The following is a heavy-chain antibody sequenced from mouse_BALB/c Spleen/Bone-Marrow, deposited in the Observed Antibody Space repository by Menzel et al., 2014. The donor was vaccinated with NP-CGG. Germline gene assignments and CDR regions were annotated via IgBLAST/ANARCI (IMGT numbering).Heavy chain of an antibody. V-gene: IGHV14-3*02. CDR1: GFNIKDTY. J-gene: IGHJ4*01. Sequence: VQLQQSGAELVKPGASVKLSCTAFGFNIKDTYMHWVKQRPEQGLEWIGRIDPANGNTKYDPKFQGKATITADTSSNTASLQLSSLTSENTAVYYSAIGYYNYASAIYYWGHGTSATASS. D-gene: IGHD2-12*01. CDR3: AIGYYNYASAIYY. CDR2: IDPANGNT.